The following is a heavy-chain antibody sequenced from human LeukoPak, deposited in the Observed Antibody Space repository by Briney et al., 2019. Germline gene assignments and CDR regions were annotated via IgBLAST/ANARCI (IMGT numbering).Heavy chain of an antibody. Sequence: GGSLRLACAASGFTLSSYGVHWVRQPPGKGLMWPSRTNEDGSYAEFADSVKGRFTISRDNAKNTVYLQMNSLRTEDTAVYFCGRINYNGDYWGRGTLVTVSS. V-gene: IGHV3-74*03. CDR1: GFTLSSYG. CDR3: GRINYNGDY. D-gene: IGHD3-10*01. J-gene: IGHJ4*02. CDR2: TNEDGSYA.